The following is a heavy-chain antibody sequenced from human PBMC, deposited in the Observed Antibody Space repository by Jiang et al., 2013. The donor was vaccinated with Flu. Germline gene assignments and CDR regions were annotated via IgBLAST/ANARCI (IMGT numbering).Heavy chain of an antibody. V-gene: IGHV4-61*02. CDR3: ARATYYYGSGLGSGYGMDV. CDR1: GGSISSGSYY. J-gene: IGHJ6*02. Sequence: KPSQTLSLTCTVSGGSISSGSYYWSWIRQPAGKGLEWIGRIYTSGSTNYNPSLKSRVTISVDTSKNQFSLKLSSVTAADTAVYYCARATYYYGSGLGSGYGMDVWGQGTTVTVSS. D-gene: IGHD3-10*01. CDR2: IYTSGST.